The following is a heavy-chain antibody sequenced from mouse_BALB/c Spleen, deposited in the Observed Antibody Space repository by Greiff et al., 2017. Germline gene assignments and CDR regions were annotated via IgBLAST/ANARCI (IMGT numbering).Heavy chain of an antibody. CDR3: AKGGGRRRGAWFAY. V-gene: IGHV2-3*01. J-gene: IGHJ3*01. D-gene: IGHD2-12*01. CDR1: GFSLTSYG. Sequence: VKLMESGPGLVAPSQSLSITCTVSGFSLTSYGVSWVRQPPGKGLEWLGVIWGDGSTNYHSALISRLSISKDNSKSQVFLKLNSLQTDDTATYYCAKGGGRRRGAWFAYWGQGTLVTVSA. CDR2: IWGDGST.